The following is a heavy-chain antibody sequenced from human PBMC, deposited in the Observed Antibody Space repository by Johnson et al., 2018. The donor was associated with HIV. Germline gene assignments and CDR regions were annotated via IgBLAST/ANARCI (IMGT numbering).Heavy chain of an antibody. Sequence: VQLVESGGGVARPGGSLRLSCEASGFSFDEYDMSWVRQAPGKGLEWVANIKLDGSEKYYVDAVRGRFTISRENAKKSLYLQINSLRAEDTAVYYCARDGGYNLWSGWPPGAFDFWGQGTMVTVSS. J-gene: IGHJ3*01. D-gene: IGHD3-3*01. V-gene: IGHV3-7*01. CDR1: GFSFDEYD. CDR2: IKLDGSEK. CDR3: ARDGGYNLWSGWPPGAFDF.